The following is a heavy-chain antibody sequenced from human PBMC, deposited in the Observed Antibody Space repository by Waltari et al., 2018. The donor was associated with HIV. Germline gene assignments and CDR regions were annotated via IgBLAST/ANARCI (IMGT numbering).Heavy chain of an antibody. CDR2: IKFRERES. CDR3: SSLTTRGDFLDL. Sequence: EVQLVEFGGGLVQPGGSLTLSCVISGIPFTTYWMHWVRQAPGKGLEWVSVIKFRERESIYADSVGGRFTISRDNARNTVYLQMTSLRAEDTAVYYCSSLTTRGDFLDLWGRGTLVTVSS. V-gene: IGHV3-74*01. J-gene: IGHJ4*02. CDR1: GIPFTTYW. D-gene: IGHD4-17*01.